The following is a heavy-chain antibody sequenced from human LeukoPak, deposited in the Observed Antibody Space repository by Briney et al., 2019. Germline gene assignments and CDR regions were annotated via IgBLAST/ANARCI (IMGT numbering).Heavy chain of an antibody. Sequence: ASVKVSCKASGYTFTGYYMHWVRQAPGQGLEWMGWINPNSGGTNYAQKFQSRVTMTRDTSISTAYMELSRLRSDDTAVYYCAREEGLRGYSGYDQPFFGYWGQGTLVTVSS. CDR2: INPNSGGT. J-gene: IGHJ4*02. CDR1: GYTFTGYY. CDR3: AREEGLRGYSGYDQPFFGY. D-gene: IGHD5-12*01. V-gene: IGHV1-2*02.